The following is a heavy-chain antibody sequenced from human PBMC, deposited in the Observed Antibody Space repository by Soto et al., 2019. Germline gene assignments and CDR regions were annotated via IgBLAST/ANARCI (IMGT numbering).Heavy chain of an antibody. J-gene: IGHJ4*02. Sequence: GGSLRLSCAASGFTFSSYAMSWVRQAPGKGLEWVSAISGSGGSTYYADSEKGRFTISRDSSKNTLYLQMNSLRAEDRAVYYCAKGLNTYYFDYWGQGTLVTVSS. CDR1: GFTFSSYA. V-gene: IGHV3-23*01. CDR3: AKGLNTYYFDY. CDR2: ISGSGGST.